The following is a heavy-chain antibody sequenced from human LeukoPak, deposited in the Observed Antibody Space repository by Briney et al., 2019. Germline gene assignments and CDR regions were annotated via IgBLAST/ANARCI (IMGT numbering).Heavy chain of an antibody. Sequence: GGSLRLSCAASGFTFTNFWMNWIRRAPGRGLEWVANIWPDGSEQFYVDSVKGRFTISRDNAKNSVYLQMNSLRADDTAVYYCAGRDSARNPWAYWGQGTLVTVS. CDR1: GFTFTNFW. D-gene: IGHD4-11*01. CDR3: AGRDSARNPWAY. J-gene: IGHJ4*02. CDR2: IWPDGSEQ. V-gene: IGHV3-7*01.